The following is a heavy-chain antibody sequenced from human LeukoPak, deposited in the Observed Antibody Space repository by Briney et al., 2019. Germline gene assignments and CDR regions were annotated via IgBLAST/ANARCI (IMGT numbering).Heavy chain of an antibody. CDR2: INPNSGGT. Sequence: ASVKVSCKASGYTFTGYYMHWVRQAPGQGLEWMGWINPNSGGTNYAQKFQGRVTMTRNTSISTAYMGLSSLRSEDTAVYYCARGPSHWGWFDPWGQGTLVTVSS. J-gene: IGHJ5*02. D-gene: IGHD7-27*01. CDR3: ARGPSHWGWFDP. CDR1: GYTFTGYY. V-gene: IGHV1-2*02.